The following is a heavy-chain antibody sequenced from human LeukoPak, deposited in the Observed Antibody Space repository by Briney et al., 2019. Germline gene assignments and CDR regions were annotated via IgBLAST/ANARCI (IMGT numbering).Heavy chain of an antibody. CDR2: ISYDGSNK. J-gene: IGHJ4*02. CDR1: GFTFSSYG. D-gene: IGHD6-13*01. CDR3: AKDRSSSWYGFDY. V-gene: IGHV3-30*18. Sequence: GSLRLSCAASGFTFSSYGMHWVRQAPGKGLEWVAVISYDGSNKYYADSVKGRFTISRDNSKNTLYLQMNSLRAEDTAVYYCAKDRSSSWYGFDYWGQGTLVTVSS.